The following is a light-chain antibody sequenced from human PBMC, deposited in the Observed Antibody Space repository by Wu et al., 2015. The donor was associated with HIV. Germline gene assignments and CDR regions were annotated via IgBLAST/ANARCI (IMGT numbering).Light chain of an antibody. Sequence: ESVLTQSPGTLSLSPGERATLSCRASQNVGSNLAWYQQKPGQAPRLLIYGASSRATGIPDRFSGSGSGTDFTLTISRLEPEDFAVYYCQQYGSSITFGQGARLEIK. CDR1: QNVGSN. CDR2: GAS. V-gene: IGKV3-20*01. CDR3: QQYGSSIT. J-gene: IGKJ5*01.